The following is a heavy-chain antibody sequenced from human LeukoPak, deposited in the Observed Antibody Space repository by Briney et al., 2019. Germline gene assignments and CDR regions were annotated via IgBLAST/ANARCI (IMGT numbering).Heavy chain of an antibody. CDR1: GGSISSYY. Sequence: KPSETLSLTCTVSGGSISSYYWSWIRQPPGKGLEWIGYIYYSGSTNYNPSLKSRVTISVDTSKNQFSLKLNSVTAADTAVYYCARQSVRFGELSKLLLDYWGQGTLVTVSS. CDR3: ARQSVRFGELSKLLLDY. V-gene: IGHV4-59*08. CDR2: IYYSGST. D-gene: IGHD3-10*01. J-gene: IGHJ4*02.